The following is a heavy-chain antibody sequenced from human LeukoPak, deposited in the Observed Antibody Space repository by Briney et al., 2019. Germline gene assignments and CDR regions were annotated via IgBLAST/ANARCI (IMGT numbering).Heavy chain of an antibody. V-gene: IGHV3-7*01. D-gene: IGHD3-3*01. CDR2: IKQDGSEK. CDR1: GFTFSSYA. J-gene: IGHJ4*02. Sequence: PGGSLRLSCAASGFTFSSYAMSWVRQAPGKGLEWVANIKQDGSEKYYVDSVKGRFTISRDNAKNSLYLQMNSLRAEDTAVYYCARDGSITIFGGDFDYWGQGTLVTVSS. CDR3: ARDGSITIFGGDFDY.